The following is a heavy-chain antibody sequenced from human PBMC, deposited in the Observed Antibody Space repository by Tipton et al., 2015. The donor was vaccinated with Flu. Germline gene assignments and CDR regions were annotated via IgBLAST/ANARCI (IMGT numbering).Heavy chain of an antibody. D-gene: IGHD6-13*01. Sequence: GLVKPSETLSPTCTVSGGSISSYYWSWIRQPAGKGLEWIGRIYTSGSTNYNPSLKSRVTMSVDTSKNQFSLKLSSVTAADTAVYYCATHMGPVIAAAGMGAFDIWGQGTMVTVSS. CDR1: GGSISSYY. J-gene: IGHJ3*02. V-gene: IGHV4-4*07. CDR2: IYTSGST. CDR3: ATHMGPVIAAAGMGAFDI.